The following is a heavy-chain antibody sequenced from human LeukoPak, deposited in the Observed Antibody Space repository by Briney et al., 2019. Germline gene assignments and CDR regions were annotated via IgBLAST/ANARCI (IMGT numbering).Heavy chain of an antibody. Sequence: GGSLRLSCAASGFTFSSYAMHRVRQAPGKGLEWVAVISYDGSNKYYADSVKGRFTISRDNSKNTLYLQMNSLRAEDTAVYYCARAGEYSSYYFDYWGQGTLVTVSS. CDR1: GFTFSSYA. J-gene: IGHJ4*02. V-gene: IGHV3-30-3*01. D-gene: IGHD3-10*01. CDR3: ARAGEYSSYYFDY. CDR2: ISYDGSNK.